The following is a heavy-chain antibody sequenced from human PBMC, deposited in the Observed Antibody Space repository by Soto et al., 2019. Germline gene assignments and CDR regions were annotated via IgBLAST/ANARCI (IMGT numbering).Heavy chain of an antibody. Sequence: QLQLQESGPGLVKPSETLSLTCTVSGGSISSSSYYWGWIRQPPGKGLEWIGSIYYSGSTYYNPSLKSRVTISVDTSKNQFSLKLSSVTAADTAVYYCALGGYYYYGMDVWGQGTTVTVSS. CDR3: ALGGYYYYGMDV. V-gene: IGHV4-39*01. CDR1: GGSISSSSYY. CDR2: IYYSGST. J-gene: IGHJ6*02. D-gene: IGHD1-26*01.